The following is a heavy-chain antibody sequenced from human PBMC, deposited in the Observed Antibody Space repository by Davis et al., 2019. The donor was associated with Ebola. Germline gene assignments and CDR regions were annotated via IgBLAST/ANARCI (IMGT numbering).Heavy chain of an antibody. Sequence: PGGSLRLSCAASGFTFSSYDMNWVRQAPGKGQEWVSFVRTGYTANIYYADSVKGRFTASRDNAKNSLYLQINGLRDEDTAVYYCARDRSGGAFDIWGQGTMVTVSS. J-gene: IGHJ3*02. D-gene: IGHD1-26*01. CDR2: VRTGYTANI. CDR3: ARDRSGGAFDI. V-gene: IGHV3-48*02. CDR1: GFTFSSYD.